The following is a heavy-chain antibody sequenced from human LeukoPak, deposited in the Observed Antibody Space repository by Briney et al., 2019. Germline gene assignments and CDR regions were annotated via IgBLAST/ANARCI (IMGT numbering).Heavy chain of an antibody. CDR1: GGTFSSYA. V-gene: IGHV1-69*04. CDR2: IIPILGIA. Sequence: GASVKVSCKASGGTFSSYAISWVRQAPGQGLEWMGRIIPILGIANYAQKFQGRVTITADKSTSTAYMELSSLRSEDTAVYYCARDRDIVGAFDYWGQGTLVTVSS. CDR3: ARDRDIVGAFDY. J-gene: IGHJ4*02. D-gene: IGHD1-26*01.